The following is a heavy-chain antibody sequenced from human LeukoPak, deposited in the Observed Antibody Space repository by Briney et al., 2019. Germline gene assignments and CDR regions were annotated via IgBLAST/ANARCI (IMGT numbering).Heavy chain of an antibody. CDR3: AKSHSNYALRADY. Sequence: GGSLRLSCAASGFTFNSYAMTWVRQASGKGLEWVSSISGSGDRTYYADSVKGRFTISRDNSKNSLYLHMNSLRAEDTAVYYCAKSHSNYALRADYWGQGTLVTVSS. J-gene: IGHJ4*02. CDR2: ISGSGDRT. D-gene: IGHD4-11*01. CDR1: GFTFNSYA. V-gene: IGHV3-23*01.